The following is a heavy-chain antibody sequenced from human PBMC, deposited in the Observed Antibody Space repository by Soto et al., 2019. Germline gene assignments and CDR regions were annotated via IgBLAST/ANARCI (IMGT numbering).Heavy chain of an antibody. J-gene: IGHJ6*02. Sequence: ASVKVSCKASGGTFSSYAISWVRQAPGQGLEWMGGIIPIFGTANYAQKFQGRVTITADESTSTAYMELSSLRSDDTAVYYCARDLGYCSGGSCYYYYGMDVWGQGTTVTVSS. CDR3: ARDLGYCSGGSCYYYYGMDV. CDR2: IIPIFGTA. CDR1: GGTFSSYA. D-gene: IGHD2-15*01. V-gene: IGHV1-69*13.